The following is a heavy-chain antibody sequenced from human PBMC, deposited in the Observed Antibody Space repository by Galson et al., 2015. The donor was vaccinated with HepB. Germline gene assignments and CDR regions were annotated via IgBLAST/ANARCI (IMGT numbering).Heavy chain of an antibody. CDR3: ARDLRDIVVVPAVPMDV. CDR2: IKQDGSEK. D-gene: IGHD2-2*01. CDR1: GFTFSSYW. V-gene: IGHV3-7*03. Sequence: SLRLSCAASGFTFSSYWMSWVRQAPGKGLEWVANIKQDGSEKYYVDSVKGRFTISRDNAKNSLYLQMNSLRAEDTAVYYCARDLRDIVVVPAVPMDVWGKGTTVTVSS. J-gene: IGHJ6*03.